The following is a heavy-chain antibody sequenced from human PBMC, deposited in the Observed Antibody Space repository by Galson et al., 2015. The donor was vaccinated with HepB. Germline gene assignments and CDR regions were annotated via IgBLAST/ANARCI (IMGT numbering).Heavy chain of an antibody. Sequence: SLRVSCAASGYTSINHGMHWVRQATGKGLEWMGLMKYDGSNTDYAQTVKGRVTMTRDTSKNTLYLQLNSLRAEDTAVYYCARERSNSEVEPYDPWGQGTLVTVSS. CDR1: GYTSINHG. J-gene: IGHJ5*02. D-gene: IGHD1-1*01. V-gene: IGHV3-33*01. CDR2: MKYDGSNT. CDR3: ARERSNSEVEPYDP.